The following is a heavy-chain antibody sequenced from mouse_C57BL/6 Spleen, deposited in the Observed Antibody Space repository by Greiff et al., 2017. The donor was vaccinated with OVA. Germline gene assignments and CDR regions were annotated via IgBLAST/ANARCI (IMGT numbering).Heavy chain of an antibody. CDR3: ARWYYYAMDY. J-gene: IGHJ4*01. V-gene: IGHV5-17*01. CDR1: GFTFSDYG. CDR2: ISSGSSTI. Sequence: EVKLVESGGGLVKPGGSLKLSCAASGFTFSDYGMHWVRQAPEKGLEWVAYISSGSSTIYYADTVKGRFTISRANAKNTLFLQMTSLRSEDTAMYYCARWYYYAMDYWGQGTSVTVSS.